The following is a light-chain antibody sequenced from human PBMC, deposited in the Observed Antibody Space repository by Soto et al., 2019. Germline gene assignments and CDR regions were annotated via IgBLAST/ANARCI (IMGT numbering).Light chain of an antibody. J-gene: IGLJ1*01. Sequence: QSVLTQPASVTGSPGQSITIYCTGTGNDVGTYNLVSWYQRHPGKAPKLLIYETKKRPSGIPNRFSGSKSGNTASLTISGLQAEAEAEYSFCSYPGSSTHVFGTGTKLTVL. CDR3: CSYPGSSTHV. V-gene: IGLV2-23*01. CDR1: GNDVGTYNL. CDR2: ETK.